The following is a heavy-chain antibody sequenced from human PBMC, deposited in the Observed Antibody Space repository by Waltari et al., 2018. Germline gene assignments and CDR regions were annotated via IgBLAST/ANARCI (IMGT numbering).Heavy chain of an antibody. CDR1: GFTFSNAW. Sequence: EVQLVESGGGLVKPGGSLRLSCAASGFTFSNAWMSWVRQAPGKGLEWVGRIKSKTDGGTTDYAAPVKGRFTISRDDSKNTLYLQMNSLKTEDTAVYYCTTDLGTIVVVPAAMQDYWGQGTLVTVSS. CDR3: TTDLGTIVVVPAAMQDY. J-gene: IGHJ4*02. CDR2: IKSKTDGGTT. D-gene: IGHD2-2*01. V-gene: IGHV3-15*01.